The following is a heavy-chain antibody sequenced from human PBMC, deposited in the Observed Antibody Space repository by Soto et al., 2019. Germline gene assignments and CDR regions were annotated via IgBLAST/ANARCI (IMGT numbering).Heavy chain of an antibody. CDR2: ISSSSSYI. J-gene: IGHJ3*02. Sequence: GGSLRLSCAASGFTFSSYSMNWVRQAPGKGLEWVSSISSSSSYIYYADSVKGRFTISRDNAKNSLYLQMNSLRAEDTAVYYCARENSSGYDAFDIWGQGTMVTVS. D-gene: IGHD6-19*01. CDR1: GFTFSSYS. CDR3: ARENSSGYDAFDI. V-gene: IGHV3-21*01.